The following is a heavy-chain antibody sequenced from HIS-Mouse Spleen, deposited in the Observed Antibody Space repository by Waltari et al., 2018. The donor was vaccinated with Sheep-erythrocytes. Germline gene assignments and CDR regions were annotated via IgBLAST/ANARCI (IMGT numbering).Heavy chain of an antibody. D-gene: IGHD1-26*01. V-gene: IGHV3-30*18. CDR1: GFTFSSYG. J-gene: IGHJ4*02. CDR3: AKPVGATTAFDY. CDR2: RSYDGSNK. Sequence: QVQLVESGGGVVQPGRSLRLSCAASGFTFSSYGMHWVRQAPGKGLELVAVRSYDGSNKYYADAVKGRFTISRDNSKNTLYLQMNSLRAEDTAVYYCAKPVGATTAFDYWGQGTLVTVSS.